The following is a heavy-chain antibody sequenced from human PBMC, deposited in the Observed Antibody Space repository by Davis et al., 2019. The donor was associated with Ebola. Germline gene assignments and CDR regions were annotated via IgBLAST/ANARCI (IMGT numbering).Heavy chain of an antibody. Sequence: AASVKVSCKASGYSFTTYGITWVRQAPGQGLEWMGWISAYSGSANYAHNLQGRVTMTKETSTTPAYMELRNLTSDDTAVYYCARGLAAAGLDSWGQGTLVTVSS. J-gene: IGHJ5*01. CDR2: ISAYSGSA. CDR3: ARGLAAAGLDS. V-gene: IGHV1-18*01. D-gene: IGHD6-13*01. CDR1: GYSFTTYG.